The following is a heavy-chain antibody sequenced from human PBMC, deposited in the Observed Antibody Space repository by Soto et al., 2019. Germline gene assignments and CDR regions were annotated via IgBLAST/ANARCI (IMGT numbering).Heavy chain of an antibody. D-gene: IGHD3-10*01. CDR3: ARGLRFYVRFWFDP. CDR2: INHSGST. CDR1: GGSFSGYY. Sequence: SETLSLTCAVYGGSFSGYYWSWIRQPPGKGLEWIGEINHSGSTNYNPSLKSRVTISVDTSKNQFSLKLSSVTAADTAVYYCARGLRFYVRFWFDPWGQGTLVTVSS. J-gene: IGHJ5*02. V-gene: IGHV4-34*01.